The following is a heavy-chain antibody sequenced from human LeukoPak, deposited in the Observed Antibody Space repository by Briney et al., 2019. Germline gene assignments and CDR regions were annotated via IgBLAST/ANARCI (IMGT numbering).Heavy chain of an antibody. J-gene: IGHJ4*02. V-gene: IGHV4-39*07. CDR3: ARDHSLQQLGFDY. D-gene: IGHD6-13*01. Sequence: PSETLSLTCTVSGGSISSSSYYWGWIRQPPGKGLEWIGNIYYSGSTSYNPSLRSRLTISLDTSKNQFSLKLTSVTAADTAVYYCARDHSLQQLGFDYLGQGTLVTVSS. CDR2: IYYSGST. CDR1: GGSISSSSYY.